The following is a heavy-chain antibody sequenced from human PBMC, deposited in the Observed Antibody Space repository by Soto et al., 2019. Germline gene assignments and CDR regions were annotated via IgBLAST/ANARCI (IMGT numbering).Heavy chain of an antibody. CDR2: ISGSGSST. CDR1: GFTFSDYY. CDR3: AKAFRHYYGSGSYTFDY. Sequence: GGSLRLSCAASGFTFSDYYMSWIRQAPGKGLEWVSTISGSGSSTYYADSVKGRFTISRDNSKNTLYLQMNSLRAEDTAVYYCAKAFRHYYGSGSYTFDYWGQGTLVTVSS. D-gene: IGHD3-10*01. J-gene: IGHJ4*02. V-gene: IGHV3-23*01.